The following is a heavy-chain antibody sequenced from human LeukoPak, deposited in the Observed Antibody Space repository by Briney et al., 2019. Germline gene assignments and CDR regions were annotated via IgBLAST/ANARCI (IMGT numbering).Heavy chain of an antibody. V-gene: IGHV3-7*01. CDR3: ARESKVGSSDDAFDI. CDR2: IRQDGRDK. CDR1: GFTFSRHY. D-gene: IGHD1-26*01. J-gene: IGHJ3*02. Sequence: GGSLRLSCAASGFTFSRHYMRGVRQSPGKGLEWVANIRQDGRDKYYVDSVKGRFTISRDNADNSLYLQMNSLRAEDTGVYYCARESKVGSSDDAFDIWGQGTMVTVSS.